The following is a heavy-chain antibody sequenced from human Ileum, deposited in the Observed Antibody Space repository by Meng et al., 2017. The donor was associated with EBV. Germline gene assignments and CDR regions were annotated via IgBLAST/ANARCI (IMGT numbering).Heavy chain of an antibody. CDR1: VCFVSRGDYY. J-gene: IGHJ4*02. V-gene: IGHV4-30-4*01. CDR2: IYNIGST. D-gene: IGHD3-16*01. CDR3: GRKGRSHQVGVFVY. Sequence: LVMAHQPPSFSVSAIVCFVSRGDYYESWVRQPPGKGLEWIGYIYNIGSTYHYPSHMGRVTISVDESKNEISLKVRFVTAADAAVYYCGRKGRSHQVGVFVYWGQGTLVTVSS.